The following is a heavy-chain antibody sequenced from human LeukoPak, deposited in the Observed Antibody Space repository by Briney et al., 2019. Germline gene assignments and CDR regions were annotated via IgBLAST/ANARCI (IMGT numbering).Heavy chain of an antibody. CDR2: ISSSSSTI. Sequence: PGGSLRLSCAASGFTFSSYSMNRVRQAPGKGLEWVSYISSSSSTIYYADSVKGRFTISRDNAKNSLYLQMNSLRAEDTAVYYCARDRSDAFDIWGQGTMVTVSS. CDR3: ARDRSDAFDI. V-gene: IGHV3-48*01. J-gene: IGHJ3*02. CDR1: GFTFSSYS.